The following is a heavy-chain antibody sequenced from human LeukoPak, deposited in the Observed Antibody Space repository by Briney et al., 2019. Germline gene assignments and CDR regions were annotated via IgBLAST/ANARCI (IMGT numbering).Heavy chain of an antibody. D-gene: IGHD2-2*02. V-gene: IGHV4-4*07. CDR3: ARDPYCSSSSCYTNWFDP. Sequence: SETLSLTCTVSGGSISSYYWSWIRQPAGKGLEWIGRIYTSGSTNYNPSLKSRVTMSVDTSKNQFSLKLSSVTAADTAVYYCARDPYCSSSSCYTNWFDPWAQGTLVTVSS. CDR2: IYTSGST. CDR1: GGSISSYY. J-gene: IGHJ5*02.